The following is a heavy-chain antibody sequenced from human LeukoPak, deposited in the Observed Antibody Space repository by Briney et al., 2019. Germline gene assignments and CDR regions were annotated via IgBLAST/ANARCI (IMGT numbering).Heavy chain of an antibody. CDR1: GFTFSSYS. V-gene: IGHV3-21*01. CDR3: ARPLRLAARPSHYYYGMDV. CDR2: ISSSSYI. J-gene: IGHJ6*02. D-gene: IGHD6-6*01. Sequence: GGSLRLSCAASGFTFSSYSMNWVRQAPGKGLERVSSISSSSYIYYADSVKGRFTISRDNAKNSLYLQMNSLRAEDTAVYYCARPLRLAARPSHYYYGMDVWGQGTTVTVSS.